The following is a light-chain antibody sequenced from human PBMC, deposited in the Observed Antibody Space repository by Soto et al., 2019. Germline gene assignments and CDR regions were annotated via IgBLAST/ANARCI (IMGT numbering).Light chain of an antibody. CDR2: AAS. V-gene: IGKV1-39*01. CDR3: QQSYSTPWT. J-gene: IGKJ1*01. Sequence: DIQMTQSPSSLSASVGDRVTVTCRASQTIRRSLNWYQQKPGKAPKLLIFAASSLQSGVPSRFSGSGSGTDFTLTISSLQHEDFETYHCQQSYSTPWTLGQGTKVDIK. CDR1: QTIRRS.